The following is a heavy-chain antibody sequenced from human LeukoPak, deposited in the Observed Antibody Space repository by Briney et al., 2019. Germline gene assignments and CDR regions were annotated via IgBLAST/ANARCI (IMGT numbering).Heavy chain of an antibody. CDR3: ARARDYYDSSSYPNWFDP. J-gene: IGHJ5*02. Sequence: PSETLSLTCTVSRGSLSSYYWTWIRQPAGKGLEWTGRIYSSGSTNYNPSLKSRVIMSVDKSQNQFSLKLSSVTAADTAVYYCARARDYYDSSSYPNWFDPWGQGTLVTVSS. D-gene: IGHD3-22*01. CDR2: IYSSGST. V-gene: IGHV4-4*07. CDR1: RGSLSSYY.